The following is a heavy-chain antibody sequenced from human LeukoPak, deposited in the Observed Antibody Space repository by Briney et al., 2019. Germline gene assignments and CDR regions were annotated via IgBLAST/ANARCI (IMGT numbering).Heavy chain of an antibody. CDR2: IGIRGDT. J-gene: IGHJ4*02. Sequence: GGSLRLSCAASGFTFIDYDMHWVRQVIGKGLEWVSAIGIRGDTHYSGSVKGRFTISRENAESSLYLRMNSLRAEDTAVYYCARGGIQVSGIDEFDYWGQGTLVTVSS. D-gene: IGHD6-19*01. CDR3: ARGGIQVSGIDEFDY. V-gene: IGHV3-13*01. CDR1: GFTFIDYD.